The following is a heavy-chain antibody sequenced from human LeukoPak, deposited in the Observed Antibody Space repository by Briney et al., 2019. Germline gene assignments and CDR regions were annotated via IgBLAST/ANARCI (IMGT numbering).Heavy chain of an antibody. CDR1: GGSISSYY. D-gene: IGHD3-22*01. J-gene: IGHJ6*02. Sequence: SETLSLTCTVSGGSISSYYWSWIRQPAGKGLEWIGRIYTRGSTNYNPSLKSRVTISVDTSKNQFSLKLSSVTAADTAVYYCASQGSSGYYYGMDVWGQGTTVTVSS. CDR3: ASQGSSGYYYGMDV. V-gene: IGHV4-4*07. CDR2: IYTRGST.